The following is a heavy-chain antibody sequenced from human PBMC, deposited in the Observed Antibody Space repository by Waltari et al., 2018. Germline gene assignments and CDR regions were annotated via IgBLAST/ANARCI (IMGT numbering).Heavy chain of an antibody. Sequence: QLQLQESGPGLVKPSETLSLTCTVSGASISSSSYYWGWIRQPPGKGLEWIGSIYYSGSTYYNPSLKSRVTISVDTSKNQFSLKLSSVTAADTAVYYCARPHYGDRHGYDYWGQGTLVTVSS. D-gene: IGHD4-17*01. CDR2: IYYSGST. V-gene: IGHV4-39*07. J-gene: IGHJ4*02. CDR3: ARPHYGDRHGYDY. CDR1: GASISSSSYY.